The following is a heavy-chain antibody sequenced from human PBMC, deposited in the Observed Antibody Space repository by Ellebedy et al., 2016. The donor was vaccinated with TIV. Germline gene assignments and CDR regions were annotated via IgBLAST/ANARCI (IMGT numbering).Heavy chain of an antibody. CDR2: IKQGGSEI. Sequence: PGGSLRLSCAASGFTFSNYCMSWVRQAPGKGLEWVANIKQGGSEIHYADSVKGRLPISRYNAKSSLYLQMNSLRAEDTAVYYCAREAISYATSGYYFDYWGQGTLVTVSS. J-gene: IGHJ4*02. CDR3: AREAISYATSGYYFDY. CDR1: GFTFSNYC. V-gene: IGHV3-7*01. D-gene: IGHD3-16*01.